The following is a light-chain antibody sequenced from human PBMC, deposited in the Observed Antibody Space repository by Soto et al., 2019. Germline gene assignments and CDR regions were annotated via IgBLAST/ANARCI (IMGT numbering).Light chain of an antibody. J-gene: IGKJ4*01. CDR1: QSISSY. Sequence: DIQMTQSPSSLSASVGDRVTITCRASQSISSYLNWYQQKPGKAPKLLIYAASSLQSGVPSRFSGSGSGTDFTLTISSLQPEDFATYYCQQSYSTPLTFGGGIKAEIK. CDR3: QQSYSTPLT. CDR2: AAS. V-gene: IGKV1-39*01.